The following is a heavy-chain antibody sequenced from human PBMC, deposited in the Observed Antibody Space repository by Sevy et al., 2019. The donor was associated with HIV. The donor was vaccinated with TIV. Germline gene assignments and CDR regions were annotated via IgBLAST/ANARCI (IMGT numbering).Heavy chain of an antibody. CDR3: ARETGNSHFDY. CDR2: INQDGSEK. Sequence: GGSLRLSCAASGFTFSKYWMSWVRQAPGKGLEWVANINQDGSEKYYVDSGKGRFTISRDNGKNSLYLQMNSLRAEDTAVYYCARETGNSHFDYWGQGTLVTVSS. CDR1: GFTFSKYW. J-gene: IGHJ4*02. V-gene: IGHV3-7*01.